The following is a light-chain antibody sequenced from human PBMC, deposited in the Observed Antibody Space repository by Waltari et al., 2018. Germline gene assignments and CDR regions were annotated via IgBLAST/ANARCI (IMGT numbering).Light chain of an antibody. Sequence: IQMTQSPPSVSASVGVRVTITCRTNQSISSYLKWYQQQPGKAPKLLIYAASNLQNGVPSRFSGSGSGTDFTLTISSLQPEDFATYYCQQSYSTLGTFGQGTKVEIK. CDR2: AAS. V-gene: IGKV1-39*01. CDR3: QQSYSTLGT. CDR1: QSISSY. J-gene: IGKJ1*01.